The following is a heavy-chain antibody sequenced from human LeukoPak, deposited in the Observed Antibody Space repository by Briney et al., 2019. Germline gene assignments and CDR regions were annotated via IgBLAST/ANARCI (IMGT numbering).Heavy chain of an antibody. CDR3: ARGTSALTISGVVATSTYFDY. V-gene: IGHV4-39*07. D-gene: IGHD3-3*01. Sequence: SETLSLTCTVSGGSISSSSYYWGWIRQPPGKGLEWIGSIYYSGSTYYNPSLKSRVTISVDTSKNQFSLKLSSVTAADTAVYYCARGTSALTISGVVATSTYFDYWGQGTLVTVSS. J-gene: IGHJ4*02. CDR2: IYYSGST. CDR1: GGSISSSSYY.